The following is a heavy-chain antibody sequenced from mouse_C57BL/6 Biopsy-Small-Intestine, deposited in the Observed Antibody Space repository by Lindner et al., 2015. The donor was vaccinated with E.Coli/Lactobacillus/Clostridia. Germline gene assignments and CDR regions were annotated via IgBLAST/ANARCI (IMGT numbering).Heavy chain of an antibody. CDR3: ARDRYCTSTSCYTNWFDS. CDR1: GSNVMGFY. CDR2: INPNTGVT. V-gene: IGHV1-66*01. Sequence: SVKVSCKGLGSNVMGFYLHWLRQAPGQGLEWMGRINPNTGVTNDVKKFRGRVTMSRDTSISTAYLEVARLTSDDTAVYFCARDRYCTSTSCYTNWFDSWGQGTLLTVSS. J-gene: IGHJ2*01. D-gene: IGHD2-10*02.